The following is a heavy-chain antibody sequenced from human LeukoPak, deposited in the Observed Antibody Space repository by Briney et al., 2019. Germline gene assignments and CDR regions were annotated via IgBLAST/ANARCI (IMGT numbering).Heavy chain of an antibody. D-gene: IGHD1-26*01. V-gene: IGHV4-39*07. CDR3: ASVRGSYSHAFDI. J-gene: IGHJ3*02. Sequence: PSETLSLTCTVSGGSISSSSYYWGWIRQPPGKGLEWIGGIYHSGSTYYNPSLKSRVTISVDKSKNQFSLKLSSVTAADTAVYYCASVRGSYSHAFDIWGQGTMVTVSS. CDR2: IYHSGST. CDR1: GGSISSSSYY.